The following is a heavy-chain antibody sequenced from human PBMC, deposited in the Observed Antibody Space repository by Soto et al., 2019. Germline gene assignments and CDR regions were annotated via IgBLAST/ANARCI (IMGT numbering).Heavy chain of an antibody. D-gene: IGHD3-22*01. J-gene: IGHJ4*02. CDR1: GFTFSSYA. V-gene: IGHV3-23*01. Sequence: EVQLLESGGGLVQPGGSLRLSCAASGFTFSSYAMTWVRQAPGEGLQWVSSISGSGESTFHADSVKGRFTISRDNSKNTLTLQMNSLRAEDTAIYYCAKYSSYWDEDYWGRGTLVTVSS. CDR2: ISGSGEST. CDR3: AKYSSYWDEDY.